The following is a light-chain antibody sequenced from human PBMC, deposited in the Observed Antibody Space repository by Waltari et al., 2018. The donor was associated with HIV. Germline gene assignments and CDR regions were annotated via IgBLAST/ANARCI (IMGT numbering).Light chain of an antibody. Sequence: DIVMTQSPDSLAVSLGERATINCKSSQSVLYSSNNKNYLGWYQQKPGKPPKLFLDWAATRESGVPDRFSGSGSGTDFTLTISSLQAEDVAVYYCQQYYNTPLTFGQGTKVEIK. V-gene: IGKV4-1*01. J-gene: IGKJ1*01. CDR2: WAA. CDR3: QQYYNTPLT. CDR1: QSVLYSSNNKNY.